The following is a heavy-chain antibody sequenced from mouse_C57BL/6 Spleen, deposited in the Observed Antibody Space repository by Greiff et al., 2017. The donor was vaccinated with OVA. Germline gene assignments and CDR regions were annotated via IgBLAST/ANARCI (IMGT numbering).Heavy chain of an antibody. J-gene: IGHJ4*01. D-gene: IGHD1-1*01. CDR1: GYAFSSSW. CDR3: ARFGSSYGAMDY. V-gene: IGHV1-82*01. CDR2: IYPGDGDT. Sequence: VQLQQSGPELVKPGASVKISCKASGYAFSSSWMNWVKQRPGKGLEWIGRIYPGDGDTNYNGKFKGKATLTADKSSSTAYMQLSSLTSEDSAVYFCARFGSSYGAMDYWGQGTSVTVSS.